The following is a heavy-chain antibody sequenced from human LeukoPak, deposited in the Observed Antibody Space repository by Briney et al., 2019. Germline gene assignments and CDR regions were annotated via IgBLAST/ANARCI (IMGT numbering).Heavy chain of an antibody. V-gene: IGHV4-34*01. CDR3: AREINWFDP. CDR1: GGSFSGYY. CDR2: INHSGST. Sequence: SETLSLTCAVYGGSFSGYYWSWIRQPPGKGLEWIGEINHSGSTNYNPSLKSRVTISVDTSKNQFSLKLSSVTAADTAVYYCAREINWFDPWGQGTLVIVSS. J-gene: IGHJ5*02.